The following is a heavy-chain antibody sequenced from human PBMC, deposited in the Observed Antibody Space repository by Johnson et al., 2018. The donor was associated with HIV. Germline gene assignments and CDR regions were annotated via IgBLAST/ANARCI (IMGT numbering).Heavy chain of an antibody. D-gene: IGHD2-21*01. CDR1: GFTFDDYA. Sequence: VQLVESGGGLVQPGRSLRLSCAASGFTFDDYAMHWVRQAPGKGLEWVSLISWDGGSTYYADSVKGRFTISRDNSKNSLYLQMNSLRAEDTALYYCAKEVVVIATGAFDIWGQGTMVTVSS. J-gene: IGHJ3*02. V-gene: IGHV3-43D*03. CDR3: AKEVVVIATGAFDI. CDR2: ISWDGGST.